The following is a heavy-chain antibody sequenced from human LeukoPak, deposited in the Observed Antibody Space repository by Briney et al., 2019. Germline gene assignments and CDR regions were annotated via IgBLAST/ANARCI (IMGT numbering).Heavy chain of an antibody. CDR1: GYSISSGYY. CDR2: ISHSGST. J-gene: IGHJ4*02. CDR3: ARGEWGSDY. D-gene: IGHD3-16*01. Sequence: SETLSLTCTVSGYSISSGYYWGWFRQPPGKGLEWIASISHSGSTHYSPSLKSRLTISVDTSKNHFSLKLSSVTAADTAVYYCARGEWGSDYWGQGTLVTVSS. V-gene: IGHV4-38-2*02.